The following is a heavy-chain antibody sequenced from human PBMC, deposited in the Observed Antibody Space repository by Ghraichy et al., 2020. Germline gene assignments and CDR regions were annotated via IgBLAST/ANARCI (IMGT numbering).Heavy chain of an antibody. CDR1: GGSFSGYY. V-gene: IGHV4-34*01. Sequence: SQTLSLTCAVYGGSFSGYYWSWIRQPPGKGLEWIGEINHSGSTNYNPSLKSRVTISVDTSKNQFSLKLSSVTAADTAVYYCARQAILWFGELFAFDYWGQGTLVTVSS. CDR3: ARQAILWFGELFAFDY. CDR2: INHSGST. D-gene: IGHD3-10*01. J-gene: IGHJ4*02.